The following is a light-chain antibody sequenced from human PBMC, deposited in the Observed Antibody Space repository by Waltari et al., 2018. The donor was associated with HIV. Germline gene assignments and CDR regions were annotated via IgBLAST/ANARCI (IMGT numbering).Light chain of an antibody. V-gene: IGLV2-23*01. CDR3: CSYAGSVV. CDR1: SRDVGSYNL. Sequence: QSALPQPASVSGSPGQSITLSCTGTSRDVGSYNLFSWYQQPPGKAPKLMIYEGSKRPSGVSNRFSGSKSGNTASLTISGLQAEDEADYYCCSYAGSVVFGGGTKLTVL. J-gene: IGLJ2*01. CDR2: EGS.